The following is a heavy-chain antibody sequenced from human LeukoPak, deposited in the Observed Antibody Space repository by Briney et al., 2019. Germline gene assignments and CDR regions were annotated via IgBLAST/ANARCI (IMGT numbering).Heavy chain of an antibody. D-gene: IGHD3-22*01. J-gene: IGHJ4*02. CDR2: IIPIFGTA. V-gene: IGHV1-69*13. CDR1: GGTFSSYA. CDR3: ARGPYYYDSSGYYLPGLFDY. Sequence: ASVKVSCKASGGTFSSYAISWVRQAPGQGLEWMRGIIPIFGTANYAQKFQGRVTITADESTSTAYMELSSLGSEDTAVYYCARGPYYYDSSGYYLPGLFDYWGQGTLVTVSS.